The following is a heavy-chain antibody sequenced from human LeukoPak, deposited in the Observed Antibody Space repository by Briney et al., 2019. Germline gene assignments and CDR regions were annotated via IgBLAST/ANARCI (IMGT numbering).Heavy chain of an antibody. D-gene: IGHD3-22*01. V-gene: IGHV3-74*01. CDR2: INTDGSRI. Sequence: GGSLRLSCAASGFTFSSYWMHWVRQAPGKGLVWVSCINTDGSRITYADSVKGRFTISRDNAMNTVYLQMNSLGAEDTAVYYCARVLSGSWDWFDPWGQGTLVTVSS. CDR3: ARVLSGSWDWFDP. J-gene: IGHJ5*02. CDR1: GFTFSSYW.